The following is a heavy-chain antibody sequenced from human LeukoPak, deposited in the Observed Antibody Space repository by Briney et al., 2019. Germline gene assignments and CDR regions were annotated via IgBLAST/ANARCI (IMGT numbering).Heavy chain of an antibody. Sequence: LSLTRTVSGGSISSYYWSWIRQPPGKGLEWVGFIRSKAYGGTTEYAASVKGRFTISRDDSKSIAYLQMNSLKTEDTAVYYCTRAVYQLLSRWFDPWGQGTLVTVSS. V-gene: IGHV3-49*03. J-gene: IGHJ5*02. CDR2: IRSKAYGGTT. CDR1: GGSISSYY. D-gene: IGHD2-2*01. CDR3: TRAVYQLLSRWFDP.